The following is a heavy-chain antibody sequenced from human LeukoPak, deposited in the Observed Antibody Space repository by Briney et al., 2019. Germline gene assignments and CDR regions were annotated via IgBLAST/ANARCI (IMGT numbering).Heavy chain of an antibody. V-gene: IGHV3-7*01. Sequence: GGSLRLSCAASGFTFSGHWMSWVRQAPGKGLEWVANMNQGGSDKYYVDSVKGRFTISRDNANNLLYLQMNSLRGEDTAVYYCTRDRSRAEDDWGQGTLVTVSS. J-gene: IGHJ4*02. CDR1: GFTFSGHW. CDR2: MNQGGSDK. CDR3: TRDRSRAEDD. D-gene: IGHD1-14*01.